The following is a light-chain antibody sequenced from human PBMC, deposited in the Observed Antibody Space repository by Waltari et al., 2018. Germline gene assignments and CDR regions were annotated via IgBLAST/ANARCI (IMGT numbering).Light chain of an antibody. J-gene: IGKJ1*01. Sequence: EIVFTRSPGTLSLSPGERATLPCRASQSVTRTLAWYQQKPGQAPRLLIYGASNRATGIPDRFRGSGHGTDFSLTISRLEHEDFEVYYCQHYLRLPATFGPGTTVEIK. CDR2: GAS. CDR1: QSVTRT. V-gene: IGKV3-20*01. CDR3: QHYLRLPAT.